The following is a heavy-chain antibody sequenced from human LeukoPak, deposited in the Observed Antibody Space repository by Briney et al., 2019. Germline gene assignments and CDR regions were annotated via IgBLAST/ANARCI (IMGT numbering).Heavy chain of an antibody. Sequence: GGSLRLSCAASGFTFSSYEMNWVRQAPGKGLEWVSYISSSGNTIYCADSVEGRFTISRDNAKKSLFLQMNSLRAEDTAVYYCARDMRGDGFDIWGQGTMVTVSS. D-gene: IGHD2-2*01. V-gene: IGHV3-48*03. CDR3: ARDMRGDGFDI. CDR1: GFTFSSYE. CDR2: ISSSGNTI. J-gene: IGHJ3*02.